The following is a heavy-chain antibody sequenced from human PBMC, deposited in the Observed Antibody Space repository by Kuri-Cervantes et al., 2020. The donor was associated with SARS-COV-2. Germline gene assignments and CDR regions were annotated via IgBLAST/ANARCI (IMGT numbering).Heavy chain of an antibody. CDR2: ISSSSTI. J-gene: IGHJ5*02. CDR3: ARDGSGWYRPGVLDP. CDR1: GFTFSDYY. Sequence: GESLKISCAASGFTFSDYYMNWVRQAPGKGLEWVSSISSSSTIYYADSVKGRFTISRDNAKNSLYLQMNSLRDEDTAVYYCARDGSGWYRPGVLDPWGQGTLVTVSS. D-gene: IGHD6-19*01. V-gene: IGHV3-69-1*01.